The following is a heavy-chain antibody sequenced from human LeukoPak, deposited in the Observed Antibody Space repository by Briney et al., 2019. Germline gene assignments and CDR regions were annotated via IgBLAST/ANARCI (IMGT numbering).Heavy chain of an antibody. J-gene: IGHJ2*01. D-gene: IGHD4-17*01. V-gene: IGHV4-39*01. Sequence: SETLSLTRTVSVGSLSSNSYFRVWIRQPPGKGLEWIGSIYYSGSTYYNPSLKSRVTISVDTSQNQFSLKLTSVTAADTAVYCRWRQPGYGELYWYFDLWGRGTLVTVSS. CDR1: VGSLSSNSYF. CDR3: WRQPGYGELYWYFDL. CDR2: IYYSGST.